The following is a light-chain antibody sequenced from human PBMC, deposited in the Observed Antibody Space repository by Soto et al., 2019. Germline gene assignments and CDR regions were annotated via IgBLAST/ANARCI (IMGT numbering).Light chain of an antibody. J-gene: IGLJ1*01. CDR1: SSDVGDYNY. CDR2: DVS. CDR3: CSYAGSYTFV. V-gene: IGLV2-11*01. Sequence: QSALTQPRSVSGSPGQSVTISCTGTSSDVGDYNYVSWYQQHPGKAPKLMIYDVSKRPSGVPDRFSGSKSGNTASLTISGLQAEDEDDYHCCSYAGSYTFVFGTGTKLTVL.